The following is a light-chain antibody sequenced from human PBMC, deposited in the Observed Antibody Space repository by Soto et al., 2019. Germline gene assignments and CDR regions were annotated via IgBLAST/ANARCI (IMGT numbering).Light chain of an antibody. J-gene: IGKJ2*01. CDR2: WAS. V-gene: IGKV4-1*01. CDR1: QSVLYSSNNKNY. CDR3: QQYSGTPYT. Sequence: DIVMTQSPDSLAVSLGERATINCKSSQSVLYSSNNKNYLAWYQQKPGQPPKLLIFWASTRESGVPDRFSGSGSGTDFTLTISSLQAEDVAFYYCQQYSGTPYTFGQGTRLEI.